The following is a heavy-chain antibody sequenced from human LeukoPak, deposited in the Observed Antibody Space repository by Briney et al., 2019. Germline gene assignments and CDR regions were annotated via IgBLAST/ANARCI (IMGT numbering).Heavy chain of an antibody. Sequence: PPETLSLTCTVSGASVRSDHWNWIRQPPGKGLEWIAYMHGSGSPNYNPSLASRLTLSVDATENLLSLKLTSVTAADTAVYFCARDLSVNAFDIWGQGTLVTVSS. CDR1: GASVRSDH. CDR2: MHGSGSP. V-gene: IGHV4-59*02. J-gene: IGHJ3*02. CDR3: ARDLSVNAFDI. D-gene: IGHD2/OR15-2a*01.